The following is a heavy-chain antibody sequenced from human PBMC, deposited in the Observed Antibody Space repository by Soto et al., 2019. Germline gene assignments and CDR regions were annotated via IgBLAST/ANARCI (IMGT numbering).Heavy chain of an antibody. CDR2: IIPILGIA. CDR3: APDCSGGSCFNY. V-gene: IGHV1-69*02. Sequence: QVQLVQSGAEVKKPGSSVKVSCKASGGTFSSYTISWVRQAPGQGLEWMGRIIPILGIANYAQKFQGRVTIXAAXSTSTAYMELSSLRSEDTAVYYCAPDCSGGSCFNYWGQGTLVTVSS. CDR1: GGTFSSYT. D-gene: IGHD2-15*01. J-gene: IGHJ4*02.